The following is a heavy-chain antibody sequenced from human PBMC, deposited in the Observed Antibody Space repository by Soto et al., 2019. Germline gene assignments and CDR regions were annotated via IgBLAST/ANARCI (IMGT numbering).Heavy chain of an antibody. CDR2: ISAYNGNT. V-gene: IGHV1-18*01. J-gene: IGHJ6*02. D-gene: IGHD1-7*01. Sequence: QVQLVQSGAEVKKPGASVKVSCKASGYTFTSYGISWVRQAPGQGLEWMGWISAYNGNTNYAQKLQGRVPMTTETSTSTAYMELRSLRSDDPAVYYCASPITGTTQFADDYYYGMDVWGQGTTVTVSS. CDR1: GYTFTSYG. CDR3: ASPITGTTQFADDYYYGMDV.